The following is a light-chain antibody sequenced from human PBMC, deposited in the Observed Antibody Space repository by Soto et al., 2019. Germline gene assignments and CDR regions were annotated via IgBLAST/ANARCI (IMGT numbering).Light chain of an antibody. CDR1: QSISRN. J-gene: IGKJ4*01. Sequence: ETVMTQSPATLSVSPGERATLSCRASQSISRNLAWYQQKPGQPPRLLIYGASTRATGIPGRFSGSGSGTDFTLTISGLQSEDFAVYYCQQYIRWPLTFGGGTKVEI. CDR2: GAS. V-gene: IGKV3-15*01. CDR3: QQYIRWPLT.